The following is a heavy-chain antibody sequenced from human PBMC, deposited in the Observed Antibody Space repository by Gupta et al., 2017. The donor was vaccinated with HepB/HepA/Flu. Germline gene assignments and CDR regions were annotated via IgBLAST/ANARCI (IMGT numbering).Heavy chain of an antibody. CDR3: ARDVSSDLAGPPRR. CDR1: GFTFSIFW. D-gene: IGHD6-6*01. V-gene: IGHV3-7*01. J-gene: IGHJ4*02. Sequence: EVQLVESGGGLVQPGGSLRLSCDVSGFTFSIFWLSWVSQAPGKGLEWVANIKQDGSEKYYVDSVNGRFTISRDNAENSLYLQMNSPRAEDTAVYYCARDVSSDLAGPPRRWGQGTLVTVSS. CDR2: IKQDGSEK.